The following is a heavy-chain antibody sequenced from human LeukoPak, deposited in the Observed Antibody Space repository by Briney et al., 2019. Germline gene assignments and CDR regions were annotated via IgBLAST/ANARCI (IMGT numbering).Heavy chain of an antibody. Sequence: GGSLRLSCAASGFTVSSNYMSWVRQAPGKGLEWVSVIYSVGSTYYADSVKGRFTISRDNSKTTLYLQMNSLRAEDTAVYYCARVTTNYYDSSGYHGGIFDYWGQGTLVTVSS. V-gene: IGHV3-53*01. CDR1: GFTVSSNY. J-gene: IGHJ4*02. CDR3: ARVTTNYYDSSGYHGGIFDY. CDR2: IYSVGST. D-gene: IGHD3-22*01.